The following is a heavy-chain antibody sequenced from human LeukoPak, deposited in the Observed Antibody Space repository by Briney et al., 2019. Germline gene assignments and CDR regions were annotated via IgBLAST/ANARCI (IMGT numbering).Heavy chain of an antibody. CDR3: AREGEGFDYVWGTYRYLDY. CDR2: IGSSGNTI. J-gene: IGHJ4*02. V-gene: IGHV3-48*03. Sequence: GGSLRLSCTASGFTFSNYEMHWVRQAPGKGLEWVSYIGSSGNTIYDADSVKGRFTISRDNAKNSLYLQMNSLTAEDTAVYYCAREGEGFDYVWGTYRYLDYWGQGTLVTVSS. CDR1: GFTFSNYE. D-gene: IGHD3-16*02.